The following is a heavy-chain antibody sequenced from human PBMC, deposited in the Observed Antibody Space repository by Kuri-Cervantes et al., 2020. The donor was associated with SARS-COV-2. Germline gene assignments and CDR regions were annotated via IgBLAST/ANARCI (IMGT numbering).Heavy chain of an antibody. CDR1: GGSISSGSYY. D-gene: IGHD1-14*01. CDR3: ARAAYVTDFDY. CDR2: IYYSGRT. V-gene: IGHV4-39*02. J-gene: IGHJ4*01. Sequence: SEPLSLTCTVSGGSISSGSYYWGWIRQPPGKGLEWIGSIYYSGRTYYNPSLKSRVIISVDTSKNHFSLKLSSVTAADTAVYYCARAAYVTDFDYWGHGTLVTVSS.